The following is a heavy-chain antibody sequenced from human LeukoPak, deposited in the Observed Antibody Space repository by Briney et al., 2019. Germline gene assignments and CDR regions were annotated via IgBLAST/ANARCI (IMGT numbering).Heavy chain of an antibody. J-gene: IGHJ4*02. Sequence: ASVKVSCKASGYTFTSYYMHWVRQATGQGLEWMGWMNPNSGNTGYAQKFQGRVTITRNTSISTAYMELSSLRSEDTAVYYCARCRGLCWARLAIFDYWGQGTLVTVSS. D-gene: IGHD2-21*01. CDR2: MNPNSGNT. V-gene: IGHV1-8*03. CDR1: GYTFTSYY. CDR3: ARCRGLCWARLAIFDY.